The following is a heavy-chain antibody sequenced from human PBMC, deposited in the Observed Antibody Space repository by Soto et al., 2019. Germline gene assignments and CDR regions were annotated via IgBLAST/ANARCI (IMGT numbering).Heavy chain of an antibody. V-gene: IGHV3-48*04. D-gene: IGHD6-19*01. CDR3: ARVKGHQWLVSYYYGMDV. CDR1: GFTFSSYT. CDR2: ISSSGSTI. Sequence: GGSLRLSCAASGFTFSSYTMTWVRQAPGQGPEWVSYISSSGSTIYYADSVKGRFTISRDNAKNSLYLQMNSLRAEDTAVYYCARVKGHQWLVSYYYGMDVWGQGTTVTVSS. J-gene: IGHJ6*02.